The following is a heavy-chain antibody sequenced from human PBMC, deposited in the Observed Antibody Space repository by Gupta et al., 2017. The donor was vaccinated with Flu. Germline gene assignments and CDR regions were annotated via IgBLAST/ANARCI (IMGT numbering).Heavy chain of an antibody. Sequence: QVQLVESGGGVVQPGRSLRLSCAASGFTFSSYGMHWVRQAPGKGLEWVAVIWYDGSNKYYADSVKGRFTISRDNSKNTLYLQMNSLRAEDTAVYYCARAQEVPAAYYYYYYGMDVWGQGTTVTVSS. CDR2: IWYDGSNK. CDR3: ARAQEVPAAYYYYYYGMDV. CDR1: GFTFSSYG. J-gene: IGHJ6*02. D-gene: IGHD2-2*01. V-gene: IGHV3-33*01.